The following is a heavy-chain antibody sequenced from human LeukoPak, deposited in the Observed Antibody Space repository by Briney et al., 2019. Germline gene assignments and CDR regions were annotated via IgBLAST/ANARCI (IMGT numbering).Heavy chain of an antibody. Sequence: SETLSLTCAVSGHSVTSGYFWGWIRQPPGKGLDWIGDIFHTGITYYHPSLKSRVSISIDTSRNQFSLRLTSVSAADTAMYYCARRATAGDDAFDIWGQGTMVTVS. CDR2: IFHTGIT. D-gene: IGHD7-27*01. CDR1: GHSVTSGYF. V-gene: IGHV4-38-2*01. J-gene: IGHJ3*02. CDR3: ARRATAGDDAFDI.